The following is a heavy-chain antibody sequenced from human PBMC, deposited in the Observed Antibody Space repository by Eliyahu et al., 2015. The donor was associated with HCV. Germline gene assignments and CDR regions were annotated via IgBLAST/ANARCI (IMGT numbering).Heavy chain of an antibody. CDR1: GGSISSYY. D-gene: IGHD3-10*01. V-gene: IGHV4-59*01. J-gene: IGHJ5*02. Sequence: QVQLQESGPGLVKPSETLSLTCTVSGGSISSYYWSWIRQPPGKGLEWIGYIYYSGSTNYNPSLKSRVTISVDTSKNQFSLKLSSVTTADTAVYYCARVVVRGLANWFDPWGQGTLVTVSS. CDR3: ARVVVRGLANWFDP. CDR2: IYYSGST.